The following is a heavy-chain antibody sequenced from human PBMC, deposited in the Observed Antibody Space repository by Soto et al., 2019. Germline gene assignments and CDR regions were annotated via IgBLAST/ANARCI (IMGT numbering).Heavy chain of an antibody. Sequence: GASVKVSCKASGYTFTGYYMHWVRQAPGQGLEWMGWINPNSGGTNYAQKFQGRVTMTRDTSISTAYMELSRLRSDDTAVYYCARAYYDFWSGYSGYFDYWGQGTLVTVSS. J-gene: IGHJ4*02. CDR1: GYTFTGYY. D-gene: IGHD3-3*01. CDR3: ARAYYDFWSGYSGYFDY. V-gene: IGHV1-2*02. CDR2: INPNSGGT.